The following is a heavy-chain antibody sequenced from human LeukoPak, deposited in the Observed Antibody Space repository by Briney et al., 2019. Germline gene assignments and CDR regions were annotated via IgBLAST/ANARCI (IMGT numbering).Heavy chain of an antibody. D-gene: IGHD7-27*01. CDR2: ISSSGSTV. V-gene: IGHV3-48*03. CDR3: ARGLPNWGSYYYYYYMDV. Sequence: GGSLRLSCAASGFTFSSYEMNWVRQAPGKGLEWVSYISSSGSTVYYADSVKGRFTISRDNAKNSLYLQMNSLRAEDTAVYYCARGLPNWGSYYYYYYMDVWGNGTTVTVSS. J-gene: IGHJ6*03. CDR1: GFTFSSYE.